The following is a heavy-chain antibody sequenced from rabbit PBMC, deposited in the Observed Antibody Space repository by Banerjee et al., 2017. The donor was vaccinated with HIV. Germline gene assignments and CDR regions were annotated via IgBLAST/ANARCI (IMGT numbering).Heavy chain of an antibody. CDR1: GFDLSSYYY. D-gene: IGHD1-1*01. CDR2: IYCSSGST. Sequence: QSLEESGGGLVKPEGSLTLTCKASGFDLSSYYYMCWVRQAPGKGLEWIGCIYCSSGSTYYASWVNGRFTISKTSSTTVTLQMTSLTDADTATYFCARTSSGYYIGLWGQGTLVTVS. CDR3: ARTSSGYYIGL. V-gene: IGHV1S40*01. J-gene: IGHJ3*01.